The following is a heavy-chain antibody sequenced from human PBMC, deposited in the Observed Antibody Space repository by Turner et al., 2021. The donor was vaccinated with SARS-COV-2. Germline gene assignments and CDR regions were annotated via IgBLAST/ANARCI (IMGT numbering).Heavy chain of an antibody. V-gene: IGHV1-8*03. CDR2: MNPDSGNT. D-gene: IGHD2-2*01. Sequence: QVQLVQAGAEVKKPGAAVKVSCKASGYTFTSYDINWERQATGQGLEWMGWMNPDSGNTADAQKFQGRVTITRNTSISTAYMELSSLRSEDTAVYYCARGGYCSSTSCSPYWYFDLWGRGTLVTVSS. J-gene: IGHJ2*01. CDR3: ARGGYCSSTSCSPYWYFDL. CDR1: GYTFTSYD.